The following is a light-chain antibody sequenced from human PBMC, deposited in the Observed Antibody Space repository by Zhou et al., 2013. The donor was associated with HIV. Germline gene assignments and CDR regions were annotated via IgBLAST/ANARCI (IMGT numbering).Light chain of an antibody. V-gene: IGKV3-11*01. CDR2: GAS. J-gene: IGKJ2*01. CDR3: QQRGNWPRT. Sequence: EVVLTQFPGILALSPGETVTLSCRANQSIDNNYLAWYHQKPGQAPRLLIYGASNRATGVPDRFSGSGSGTDFTLTISSLEPEDFAVYYCQQRGNWPRTFGQGTKLEI. CDR1: QSIDNNY.